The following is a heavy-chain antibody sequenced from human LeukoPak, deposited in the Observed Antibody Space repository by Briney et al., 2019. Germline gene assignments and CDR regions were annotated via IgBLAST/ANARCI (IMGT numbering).Heavy chain of an antibody. CDR1: GFAFSGYG. D-gene: IGHD3-16*01. Sequence: GGSRRLSCAASGFAFSGYGMHWVRQAPAKGLEWVAVIWYDGNNKYYEDSMKGRFTISRDNSKNTLYLQMNSLRAEDTAVYYCARDCRFGSTACHDYWGQGTLVTVSS. CDR3: ARDCRFGSTACHDY. J-gene: IGHJ4*02. V-gene: IGHV3-33*01. CDR2: IWYDGNNK.